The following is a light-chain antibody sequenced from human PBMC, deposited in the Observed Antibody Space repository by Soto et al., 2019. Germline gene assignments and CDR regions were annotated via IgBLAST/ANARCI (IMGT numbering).Light chain of an antibody. CDR3: SSYTSGTTLVI. J-gene: IGLJ2*01. CDR1: SSDVGGYNF. CDR2: DVS. V-gene: IGLV2-14*01. Sequence: QSALTQPASVSGSPGQSITVSCTGTSSDVGGYNFVSWFQQHPGKAPQLMIYDVSYRPSGVSDRFSGSKSGNTASQTISGLRAEDEADYYCSSYTSGTTLVIFGGGTKLTVL.